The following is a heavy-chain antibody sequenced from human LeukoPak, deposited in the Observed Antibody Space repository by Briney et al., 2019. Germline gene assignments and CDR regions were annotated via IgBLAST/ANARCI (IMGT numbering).Heavy chain of an antibody. V-gene: IGHV4-39*01. CDR2: IYYSGST. Sequence: PSETLSLTCTVSGGSISSSSYYWGWIRQPPGKGLEWIGSIYYSGSTHYNPSLKSRVTISVDTSKNQFSLKLNSVTAADTAVYYGWRHVSNGWDYYYGLDVWGQGTTLTVSS. CDR3: WRHVSNGWDYYYGLDV. CDR1: GGSISSSSYY. J-gene: IGHJ6*02. D-gene: IGHD6-19*01.